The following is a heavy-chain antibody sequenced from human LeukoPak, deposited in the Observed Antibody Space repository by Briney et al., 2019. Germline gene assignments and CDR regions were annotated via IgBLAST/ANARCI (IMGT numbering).Heavy chain of an antibody. V-gene: IGHV1-8*01. CDR3: ARGDIVVLPAGIPHNWFDP. D-gene: IGHD2-2*02. J-gene: IGHJ5*02. CDR1: GYTFTGDN. Sequence: ASVKVSCKASGYTFTGDNINWVRQTTGQGLEWVGWMNPDSGNTGYAQNFQGRVTMTRDTSISTAYMELSRLRSDDTAVYYCARGDIVVLPAGIPHNWFDPWGQGTLVTVSS. CDR2: MNPDSGNT.